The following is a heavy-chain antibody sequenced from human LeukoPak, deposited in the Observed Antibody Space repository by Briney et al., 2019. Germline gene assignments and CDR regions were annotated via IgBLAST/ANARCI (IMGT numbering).Heavy chain of an antibody. V-gene: IGHV1-69*04. D-gene: IGHD6-19*01. CDR3: ARDGADIAVAGTRYFDY. CDR2: IIPILGIA. J-gene: IGHJ4*02. Sequence: SVTVSCTASGGTFSSYAISWVRQAPGQGLEWMGRIIPILGIANYAQKFQGRVTITADKSTSTAYMELSSLRSEDTAVYYCARDGADIAVAGTRYFDYWGQGTLVTVSS. CDR1: GGTFSSYA.